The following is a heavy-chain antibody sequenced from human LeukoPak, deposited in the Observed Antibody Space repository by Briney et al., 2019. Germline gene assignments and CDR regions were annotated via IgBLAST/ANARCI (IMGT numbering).Heavy chain of an antibody. CDR1: GFTFSSCA. D-gene: IGHD1-26*01. J-gene: IGHJ4*02. Sequence: GGSLRLSCAASGFTFSSCAMTWVRQAPGKGLEWVSSISGSGATTYYADSVKGRFTISRDNSNNTVYLQMNSLRAEDTAVYYCAKDQSRVGASHPFDYWGQGMQVGVPS. CDR2: ISGSGATT. V-gene: IGHV3-23*01. CDR3: AKDQSRVGASHPFDY.